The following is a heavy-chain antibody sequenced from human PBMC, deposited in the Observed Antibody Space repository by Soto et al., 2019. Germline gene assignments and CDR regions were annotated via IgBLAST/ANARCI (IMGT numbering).Heavy chain of an antibody. D-gene: IGHD2-2*01. CDR2: ISSSGSTI. V-gene: IGHV3-48*03. Sequence: HPGGSLRLSCAASGFTFSSYEMNWVRQAPGKGLEWVSYISSSGSTIYYADSVKGRFTISRDNAKNSLYLQMNSLRAEDTAVYYCASSGVVPAAMGAYYYGMDVWGQGTTVTVSS. CDR3: ASSGVVPAAMGAYYYGMDV. CDR1: GFTFSSYE. J-gene: IGHJ6*02.